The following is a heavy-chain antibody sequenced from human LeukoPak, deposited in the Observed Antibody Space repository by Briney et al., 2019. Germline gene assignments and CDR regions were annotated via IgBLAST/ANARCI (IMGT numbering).Heavy chain of an antibody. Sequence: SETLSLTCTVSGGSISSYYWSWIRQPPGKGLEWIGYIYYSGSTNYNPSLKSRVTISVDTSKNQFSLKLSSVTAADTAVYYCARDTGCTNGVCYTGFDYWGQGTLVTVSS. J-gene: IGHJ4*02. CDR1: GGSISSYY. V-gene: IGHV4-59*12. CDR2: IYYSGST. D-gene: IGHD2-8*01. CDR3: ARDTGCTNGVCYTGFDY.